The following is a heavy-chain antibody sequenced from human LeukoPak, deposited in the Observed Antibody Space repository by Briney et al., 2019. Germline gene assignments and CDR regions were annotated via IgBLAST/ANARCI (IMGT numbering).Heavy chain of an antibody. CDR2: INPNSGGT. CDR3: ARVTFSGSYYRSPSDY. V-gene: IGHV1-2*02. Sequence: DSVKVSCKASGYTFTGYYMHWVRQAPGQGLEWMGWINPNSGGTNYAQTFQGRVTMTRDTPISTAYMELSRLRSDDTAVYSCARVTFSGSYYRSPSDYWGQGNLVTVSS. J-gene: IGHJ4*02. CDR1: GYTFTGYY. D-gene: IGHD3-10*01.